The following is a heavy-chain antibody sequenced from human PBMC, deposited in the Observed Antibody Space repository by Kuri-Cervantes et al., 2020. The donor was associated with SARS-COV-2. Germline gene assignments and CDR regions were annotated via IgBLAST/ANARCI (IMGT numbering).Heavy chain of an antibody. CDR2: ISVWNRNT. Sequence: ASVKVSCKASGYTIITYGISWVRQAPGQGLEWLGWISVWNRNTDYARKVQGRVTMTTDTSTSTAYMELRSLRSDDTAVYFCARGYYSHFDYWGQGTLVTVSS. V-gene: IGHV1-18*04. J-gene: IGHJ4*02. D-gene: IGHD1-26*01. CDR3: ARGYYSHFDY. CDR1: GYTIITYG.